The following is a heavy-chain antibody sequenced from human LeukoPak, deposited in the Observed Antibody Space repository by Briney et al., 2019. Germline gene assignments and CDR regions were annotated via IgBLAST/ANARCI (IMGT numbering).Heavy chain of an antibody. V-gene: IGHV3-66*01. CDR1: GFTVSSNY. CDR2: IYSGGST. Sequence: GGPLRLSCAASGFTVSSNYMSWVRQAPGKGLEWVSVIYSGGSTYYADSVKGRFTISRDNSENTLYLQINSLRAEDTAVYYCARVPTGGYYFDYWGQGTLVTVSS. D-gene: IGHD1-1*01. CDR3: ARVPTGGYYFDY. J-gene: IGHJ4*02.